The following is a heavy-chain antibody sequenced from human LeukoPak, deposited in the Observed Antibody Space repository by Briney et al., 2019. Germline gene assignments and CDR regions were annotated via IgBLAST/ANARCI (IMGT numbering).Heavy chain of an antibody. D-gene: IGHD6-19*01. J-gene: IGHJ5*02. CDR3: ARQMSSGWFLRWFDP. Sequence: TCTXXXGXISSSXYYWGWIRPPXGKGLEXXXXXYYSGSTYYNPSLKSRVTISVDTSKNQFSLKLSSVTAADTAVYYCARQMSSGWFLRWFDPWGQGTLVTVSS. V-gene: IGHV4-39*01. CDR2: XYYSGST. CDR1: XGXISSSXYY.